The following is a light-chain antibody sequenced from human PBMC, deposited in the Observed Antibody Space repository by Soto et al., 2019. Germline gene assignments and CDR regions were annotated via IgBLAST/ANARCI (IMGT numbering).Light chain of an antibody. J-gene: IGKJ1*01. CDR2: AAS. CDR1: QSVTYNY. Sequence: EIVLTQSPGTLSLSPGERATLSCRASQSVTYNYLAWFQQKPGQAPRLFIYAASYRATGIPDRFSGSGSGTDFTLTISRLEPEDFAVYYCQQYGSSPQTFGQGTKVEIK. CDR3: QQYGSSPQT. V-gene: IGKV3-20*01.